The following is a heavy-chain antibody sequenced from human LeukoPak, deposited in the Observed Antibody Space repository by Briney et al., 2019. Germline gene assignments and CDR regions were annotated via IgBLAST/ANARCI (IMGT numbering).Heavy chain of an antibody. CDR1: GGSFSGYY. J-gene: IGHJ4*02. D-gene: IGHD3-16*02. CDR2: INHSGST. CDR3: ARGKPRIMITFGGVIVPRYFDY. Sequence: SETLSLTCAVYGGSFSGYYWSWIRQPPGKGLEWIGEINHSGSTNYNPSLKSRVTISVDTSKNQFSLKLSSATAADTAVYYCARGKPRIMITFGGVIVPRYFDYWGQGTLVTVSS. V-gene: IGHV4-34*01.